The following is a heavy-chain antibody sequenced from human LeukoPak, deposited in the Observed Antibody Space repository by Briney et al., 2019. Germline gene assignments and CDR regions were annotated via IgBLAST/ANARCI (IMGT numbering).Heavy chain of an antibody. CDR2: INPNSGGT. CDR3: ARASRGSAMVENVY. V-gene: IGHV1-2*02. Sequence: ASVKVSCKASGYTFTGYYMHWVRQAPGQGLEWMGWINPNSGGTNYAQKFQGRVTMTRDTSISTAYMELSRLRSDDTAVYYCARASRGSAMVENVYWGQGTLVTVSS. CDR1: GYTFTGYY. D-gene: IGHD5-18*01. J-gene: IGHJ4*02.